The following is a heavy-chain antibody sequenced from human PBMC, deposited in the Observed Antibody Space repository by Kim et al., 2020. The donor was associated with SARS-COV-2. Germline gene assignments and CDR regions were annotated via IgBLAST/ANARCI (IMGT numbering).Heavy chain of an antibody. J-gene: IGHJ5*02. Sequence: RVTISVDTSKNQFSLKLSSVTAADTAVYYCARARPLNYYDSSGYEAWFDPWGQGTLVTVSS. CDR3: ARARPLNYYDSSGYEAWFDP. D-gene: IGHD3-22*01. V-gene: IGHV4-31*02.